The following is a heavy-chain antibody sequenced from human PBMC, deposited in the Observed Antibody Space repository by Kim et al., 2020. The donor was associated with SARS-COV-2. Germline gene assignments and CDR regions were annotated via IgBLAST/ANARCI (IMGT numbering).Heavy chain of an antibody. J-gene: IGHJ4*02. D-gene: IGHD3-10*01. CDR3: ASTYYYGSGSHRGFDY. CDR2: IYPGDSDT. CDR1: GYSFTSYW. Sequence: GESLKISCKGSGYSFTSYWIGWVRQMPGKGLEWMGIIYPGDSDTRYSPSFQGQVTIPADKSISTAYLQWSSLKASDTAMYYCASTYYYGSGSHRGFDYWGQGTLVTVSS. V-gene: IGHV5-51*01.